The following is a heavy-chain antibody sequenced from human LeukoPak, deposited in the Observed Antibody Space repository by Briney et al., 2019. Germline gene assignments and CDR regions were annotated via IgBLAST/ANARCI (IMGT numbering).Heavy chain of an antibody. CDR3: ARDLGGTGVFDY. CDR2: IKGDGSEK. J-gene: IGHJ4*02. CDR1: GFTFSSYW. Sequence: GGSLRLSCAASGFTFSSYWMTWVRQAPGKGLEWVANIKGDGSEKYYADSVKGRFTISRDNSKNTLYLQMNSLRAEDTAVYYCARDLGGTGVFDYWGQGTLVTVSS. V-gene: IGHV3-7*01. D-gene: IGHD3-16*01.